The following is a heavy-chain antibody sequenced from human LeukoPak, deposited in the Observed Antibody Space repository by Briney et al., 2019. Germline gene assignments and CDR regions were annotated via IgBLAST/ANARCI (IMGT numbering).Heavy chain of an antibody. CDR2: IWYDGTTK. V-gene: IGHV3-33*01. J-gene: IGHJ4*02. CDR1: GFTFSSYG. D-gene: IGHD3-22*01. Sequence: PGGSLRLSCAASGFTFSSYGMHWVRQAPGKGLDWVAVIWYDGTTKYYADSVKGRFTISRDNSKTTLYLQMNSLRAEDTAVYYCARSPPDSSGYYYDYWGQGTLVTVSS. CDR3: ARSPPDSSGYYYDY.